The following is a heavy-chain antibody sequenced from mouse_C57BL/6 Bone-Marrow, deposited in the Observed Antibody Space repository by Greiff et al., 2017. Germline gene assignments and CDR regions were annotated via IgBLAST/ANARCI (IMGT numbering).Heavy chain of an antibody. D-gene: IGHD1-1*01. CDR3: TRGLITTVVATRVYYFDY. Sequence: EVKLVESGEGLVKPGGSLKLSCAASGFTFSSYAMSWVRQTPEKRLEWVAYISSGGDYIYYADTVKGRFTLSRDNARNTLYLQMSSLKSEDTAMYYCTRGLITTVVATRVYYFDYWGQGTTLTVSS. CDR1: GFTFSSYA. CDR2: ISSGGDYI. J-gene: IGHJ2*01. V-gene: IGHV5-9-1*02.